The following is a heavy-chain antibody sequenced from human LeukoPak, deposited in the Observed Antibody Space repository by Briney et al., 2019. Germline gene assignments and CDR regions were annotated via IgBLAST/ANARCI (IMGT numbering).Heavy chain of an antibody. J-gene: IGHJ4*02. CDR2: IYTSGST. D-gene: IGHD3-22*01. CDR3: ARDRYYDSSGYLPFDY. V-gene: IGHV4-4*07. CDR1: GGSISSYY. Sequence: PSETLSLTFTVPGGSISSYYWSPIRQPAAKGLEWVGRIYTSGSTNYKPSLKSRVTMSVDTSKNQFSLKLSSVTAADTAVYYCARDRYYDSSGYLPFDYWGQGTLVTVSS.